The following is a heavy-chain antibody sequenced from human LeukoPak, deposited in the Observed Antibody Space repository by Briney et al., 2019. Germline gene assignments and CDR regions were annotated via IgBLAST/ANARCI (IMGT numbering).Heavy chain of an antibody. J-gene: IGHJ4*02. CDR2: ISPDGSAK. CDR3: ARDGHTSGSYYFDY. CDR1: GFTFSHHW. Sequence: GGSLRLSCGASGFTFSHHWMSWVRQAPGKGLEWMANISPDGSAKFYVDSVKGRFTISRDNAQNSLYLQMNSLRAEDTAVYYCARDGHTSGSYYFDYWGQGTLVTVSS. D-gene: IGHD3/OR15-3a*01. V-gene: IGHV3-7*03.